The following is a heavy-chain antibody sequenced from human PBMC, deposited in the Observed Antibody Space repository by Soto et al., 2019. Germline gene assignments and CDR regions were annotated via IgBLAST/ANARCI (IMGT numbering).Heavy chain of an antibody. D-gene: IGHD4-17*01. CDR2: ISSSSSYI. J-gene: IGHJ4*02. V-gene: IGHV3-21*01. Sequence: GGSLRLSCAASGFTFSSYSMNWVRQAPGKGLEWVSSISSSSSYIYYADSVKGRFTISRDNAKNSLYLQMNSLRAEDAAVYYCARDVTGGDYPKCFDYWGQGTLVTVSS. CDR3: ARDVTGGDYPKCFDY. CDR1: GFTFSSYS.